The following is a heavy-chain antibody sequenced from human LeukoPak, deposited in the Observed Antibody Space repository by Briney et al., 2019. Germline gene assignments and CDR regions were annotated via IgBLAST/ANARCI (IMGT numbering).Heavy chain of an antibody. CDR1: GYPLTTYG. J-gene: IGHJ5*02. D-gene: IGHD1-14*01. Sequence: GASVKVSCKASGYPLTTYGFIWVRQAPGRGPEWLGWISANTGNRKAAQKFRDRLNMTTDAASQTAYMYLTSLTSDDTAMYFCARTVGNRADPWGQGSLVIVSP. CDR3: ARTVGNRADP. CDR2: ISANTGNR. V-gene: IGHV1-18*01.